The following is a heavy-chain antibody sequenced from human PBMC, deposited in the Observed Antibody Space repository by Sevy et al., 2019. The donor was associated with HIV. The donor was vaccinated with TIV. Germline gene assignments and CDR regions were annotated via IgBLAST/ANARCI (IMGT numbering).Heavy chain of an antibody. J-gene: IGHJ4*02. CDR1: GYTLSELS. Sequence: ASVKVSCKVSGYTLSELSMHWVRLAPGKGLEWMGSFDPEDEETTYAQKFQGRVTMTEDTSTDTAYMELSSLRSEDTAVYYCATTKEYYDSSGSPFDYWGQGTLVTVSS. CDR2: FDPEDEET. D-gene: IGHD3-22*01. V-gene: IGHV1-24*01. CDR3: ATTKEYYDSSGSPFDY.